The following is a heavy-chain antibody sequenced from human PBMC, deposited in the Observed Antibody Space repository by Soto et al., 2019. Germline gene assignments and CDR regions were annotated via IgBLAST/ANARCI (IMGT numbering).Heavy chain of an antibody. J-gene: IGHJ4*02. V-gene: IGHV4-31*03. CDR1: GGSISSGTYY. CDR3: ARDQGYTYGYSFDF. Sequence: QVQLQESGPGLVKPSQALALTCTVSGGSISSGTYYWSWIRQHPGKGLEWIGYISGSGSTYYSPSLKSRVLMSLETSENQFSLRLTSVTAADTAVYYCARDQGYTYGYSFDFWGQGALVTVSS. D-gene: IGHD5-18*01. CDR2: ISGSGST.